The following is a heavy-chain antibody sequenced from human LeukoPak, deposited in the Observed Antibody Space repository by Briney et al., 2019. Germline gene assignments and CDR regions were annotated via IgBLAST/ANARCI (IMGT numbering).Heavy chain of an antibody. CDR2: IYTSGST. D-gene: IGHD3-3*01. CDR3: ARDALWSGYYPSYYYYYYYMDV. J-gene: IGHJ6*03. V-gene: IGHV4-61*02. Sequence: SETLSLTCTVSGGSISSGSYYWSWIRQPAGKGLEWIGRIYTSGSTNYNPSLKSRVTISVDTSKNQFSLKLSSVTAADTAVYYCARDALWSGYYPSYYYYYYYMDVWGKGTTVTVSS. CDR1: GGSISSGSYY.